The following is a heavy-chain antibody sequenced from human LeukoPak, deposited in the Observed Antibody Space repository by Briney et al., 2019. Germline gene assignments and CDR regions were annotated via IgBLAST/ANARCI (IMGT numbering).Heavy chain of an antibody. CDR1: GFTFSNYW. D-gene: IGHD1-14*01. V-gene: IGHV3-7*01. J-gene: IGHJ4*02. Sequence: GGSLRLSCSASGFTFSNYWMSWVRQAPGKGLEWVANIKQDESEKYYVDSVKGRFTISRDNAKNSLYLQMNSLRAEDTAVYYCARETNLNLDYWGQGTLVTVSS. CDR2: IKQDESEK. CDR3: ARETNLNLDY.